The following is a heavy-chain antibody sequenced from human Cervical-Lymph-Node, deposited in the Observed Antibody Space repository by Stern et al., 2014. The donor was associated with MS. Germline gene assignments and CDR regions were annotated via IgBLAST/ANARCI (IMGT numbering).Heavy chain of an antibody. Sequence: QITLKESGPTLVKPTQTLTLTCTFSGFSLTTTGVGVGWIRQPPGKALEWLAVIYWDDDKRYSPSLKTRLTITKHTSKNQVVLTMTNMDPVDTATYYCAHTTKVAVNNWFDPWGQGTLVAVSS. CDR1: GFSLTTTGVG. V-gene: IGHV2-5*02. CDR2: IYWDDDK. D-gene: IGHD4-23*01. J-gene: IGHJ5*02. CDR3: AHTTKVAVNNWFDP.